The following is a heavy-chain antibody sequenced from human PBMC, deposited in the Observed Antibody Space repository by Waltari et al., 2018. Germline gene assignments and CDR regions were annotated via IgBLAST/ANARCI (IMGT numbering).Heavy chain of an antibody. CDR1: GGSISSSSYY. Sequence: QLQLQESGPGLVKPSETLSLTCTVSGGSISSSSYYWGWLLQPPGKGLEWIGSIYYSGRTYYNPSLKSRVTISVETSKNQVSLKLSAVTAEDTAVYYCARTFFSYYYDSSGDYKGLYYFDYWGQGTLVTVSS. CDR2: IYYSGRT. CDR3: ARTFFSYYYDSSGDYKGLYYFDY. V-gene: IGHV4-39*01. J-gene: IGHJ4*02. D-gene: IGHD3-22*01.